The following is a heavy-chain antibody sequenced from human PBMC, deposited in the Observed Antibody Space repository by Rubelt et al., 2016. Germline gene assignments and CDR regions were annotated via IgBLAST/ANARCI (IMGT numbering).Heavy chain of an antibody. D-gene: IGHD3-10*01. J-gene: IGHJ6*02. V-gene: IGHV3-66*02. Sequence: SGGSTYYADYMKGLFTISRDNSKNTLYLQMNSLRAEDTAVYYCARARLRFGDYYGMDVWGQGTTVTVSS. CDR2: SGGST. CDR3: ARARLRFGDYYGMDV.